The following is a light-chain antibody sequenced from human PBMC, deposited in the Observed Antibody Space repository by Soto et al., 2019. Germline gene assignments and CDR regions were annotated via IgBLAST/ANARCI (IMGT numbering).Light chain of an antibody. Sequence: IVLTQSPGTLSLSPGERATLSCRASQSVSSGYLVWYQQRHGQPPRLLNSGTSNRAAGIPDRISGSGSGTDFTLTIYRLEPDDSAVYYCQHYGSSALTFGGGTKVEIK. V-gene: IGKV3-20*01. CDR2: GTS. CDR3: QHYGSSALT. CDR1: QSVSSGY. J-gene: IGKJ4*01.